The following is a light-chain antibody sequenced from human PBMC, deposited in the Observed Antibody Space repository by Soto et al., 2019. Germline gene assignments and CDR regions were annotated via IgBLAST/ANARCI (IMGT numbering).Light chain of an antibody. J-gene: IGKJ2*01. Sequence: EIQMTQSPSTLSASVGERVSITCRASQSISSWLAWYQQKPGKAPKFLMYDASGLESGVPSRFSGSGSGTEFTLTISSLKPDDFATYYCQQYNSHPYTFGQGTKLEI. CDR3: QQYNSHPYT. V-gene: IGKV1-5*01. CDR1: QSISSW. CDR2: DAS.